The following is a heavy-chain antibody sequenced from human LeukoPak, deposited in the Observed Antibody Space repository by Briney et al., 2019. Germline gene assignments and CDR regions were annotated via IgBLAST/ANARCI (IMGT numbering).Heavy chain of an antibody. Sequence: ASVKVSCKASGYTFTGYYMHWVRQAPGQGLEWMGWINPNSGGTNYAQKFQGRVTMTRDTSISTAYMELSRLRSDDTAVYYCAREGVWVDSGMGHAFDIWGQGTMVTVSS. D-gene: IGHD6-25*01. J-gene: IGHJ3*02. CDR3: AREGVWVDSGMGHAFDI. CDR1: GYTFTGYY. V-gene: IGHV1-2*02. CDR2: INPNSGGT.